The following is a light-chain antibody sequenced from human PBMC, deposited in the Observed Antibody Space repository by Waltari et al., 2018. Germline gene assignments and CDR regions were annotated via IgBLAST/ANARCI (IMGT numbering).Light chain of an antibody. Sequence: QSALTQPASVSGTPGQSITISCSGTTSDVGSSDLVSWYQKHPGEAPKLLICEVFKRPPDTSSRFSGAKSGSTASLTISGLQPEDEADYYCCSYAGRGTYVFGSGTKVTVL. J-gene: IGLJ1*01. CDR1: TSDVGSSDL. CDR3: CSYAGRGTYV. CDR2: EVF. V-gene: IGLV2-23*02.